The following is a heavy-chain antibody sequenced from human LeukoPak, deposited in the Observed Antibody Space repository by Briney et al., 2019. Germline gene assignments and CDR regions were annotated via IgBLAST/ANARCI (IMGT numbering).Heavy chain of an antibody. CDR1: GGSISSGDYY. CDR2: IYYSGST. D-gene: IGHD3-9*01. CDR3: ARASYFDWLLVPYYFDY. J-gene: IGHJ4*02. Sequence: SETLSLTCTVSGGSISSGDYYWRWIRQPPGKGLEWIGYIYYSGSTYYNPSLKSRVTISVDTSKNQFSLKLSSVTAADTAVYYCARASYFDWLLVPYYFDYWGQGTLVTVSS. V-gene: IGHV4-30-4*01.